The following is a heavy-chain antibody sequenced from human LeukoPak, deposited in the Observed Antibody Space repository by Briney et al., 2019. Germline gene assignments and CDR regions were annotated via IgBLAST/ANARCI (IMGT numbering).Heavy chain of an antibody. J-gene: IGHJ4*02. V-gene: IGHV3-23*01. D-gene: IGHD3-22*01. Sequence: GVSLRHSCGVSVITLSNYRMSGLRQSRGKGLVWLACFRDSGGNTNYAESVKGRFTISRDNPKNTLYLQMNSLRAEDTAVYFCARRGVVIRVILVGFHKEAFYFDSWGQGALVTVSS. CDR2: FRDSGGNT. CDR3: ARRGVVIRVILVGFHKEAFYFDS. CDR1: VITLSNYR.